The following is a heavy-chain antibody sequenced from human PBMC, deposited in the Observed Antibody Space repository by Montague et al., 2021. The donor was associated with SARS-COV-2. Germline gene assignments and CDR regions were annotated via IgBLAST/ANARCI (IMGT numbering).Heavy chain of an antibody. D-gene: IGHD6-13*01. Sequence: SETLSLTCTVSGGSVSSGGCYWSWIRRPPGKGLEWIGYIYYSGSTNYNPSLKSRVTISLDTSKNQFSLKLTSVTAADTAVYYCARVSLAAAATRSDYWGQGTLVTVSS. CDR1: GGSVSSGGCY. V-gene: IGHV4-61*08. CDR2: IYYSGST. J-gene: IGHJ4*02. CDR3: ARVSLAAAATRSDY.